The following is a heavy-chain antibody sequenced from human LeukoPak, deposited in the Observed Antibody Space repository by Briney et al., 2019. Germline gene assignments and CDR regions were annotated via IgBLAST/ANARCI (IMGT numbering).Heavy chain of an antibody. CDR1: GGSISSYY. Sequence: PSETLSLTCTVSGGSISSYYWSWIRQPAGKGLEWIGRIYTSGSTNYNPSLKSRVTMSVDTSKNQLSLKLTSVTAADTAVYYCASTPRWLQFRYYFDYWGQGTLVTVSS. V-gene: IGHV4-4*07. J-gene: IGHJ4*02. CDR3: ASTPRWLQFRYYFDY. CDR2: IYTSGST. D-gene: IGHD5-24*01.